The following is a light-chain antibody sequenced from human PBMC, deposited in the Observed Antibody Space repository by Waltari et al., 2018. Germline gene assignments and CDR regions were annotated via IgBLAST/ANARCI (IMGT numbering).Light chain of an antibody. J-gene: IGKJ2*01. Sequence: ERVMTQSPTTLSVSLGEGATLSCRASQDIGRNLAWYQQKPGQAPRLLIYGSSTRATDIPARFRGSGSGTEFTLTISSLQSEDFAVYYCQQYDDRSYTFGQGTKLEIK. V-gene: IGKV3-15*01. CDR2: GSS. CDR1: QDIGRN. CDR3: QQYDDRSYT.